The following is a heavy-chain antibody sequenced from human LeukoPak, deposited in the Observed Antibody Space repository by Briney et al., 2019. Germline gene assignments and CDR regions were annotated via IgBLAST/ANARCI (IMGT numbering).Heavy chain of an antibody. V-gene: IGHV3-48*03. CDR3: ARRWEEYFFDY. CDR1: GFTFSSYA. Sequence: GGSLRLSCAASGFTFSSYAMSWVRQAPGKGLEWISYISTGGSSKYYADSVKGRFPISRDNAKYSLYLQMNSLRAGDTAIYYCARRWEEYFFDYWGQGTLVTVSS. J-gene: IGHJ4*02. CDR2: ISTGGSSK. D-gene: IGHD1-26*01.